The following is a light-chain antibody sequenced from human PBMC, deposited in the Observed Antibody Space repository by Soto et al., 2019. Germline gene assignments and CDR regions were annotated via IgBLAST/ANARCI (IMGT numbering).Light chain of an antibody. J-gene: IGKJ2*01. Sequence: ETVLTQAPGTVSLSPVARATLSCTPSQIVRSNYLAWYQQKPGQAPRLLIYGVFSRATGIPDRFSGSGSGTGCTLPISGLEPEDFAVYYCHHYDGSPRTFGQGTNLEI. CDR2: GVF. CDR3: HHYDGSPRT. CDR1: QIVRSNY. V-gene: IGKV3-20*01.